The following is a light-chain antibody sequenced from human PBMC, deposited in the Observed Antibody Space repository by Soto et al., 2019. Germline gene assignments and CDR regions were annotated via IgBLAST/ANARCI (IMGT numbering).Light chain of an antibody. CDR3: QQYNNWPLT. CDR2: GAS. CDR1: QSVSSN. V-gene: IGKV3-15*01. Sequence: EIVMTQSPATLSVSPGERATLSCRASQSVSSNLAWYQQKPVQAPRLLIYGASTRATGIPARFSGSESETEFTLTISTLQSEDFAVYYCQQYNNWPLTFGGGTKVEIK. J-gene: IGKJ4*01.